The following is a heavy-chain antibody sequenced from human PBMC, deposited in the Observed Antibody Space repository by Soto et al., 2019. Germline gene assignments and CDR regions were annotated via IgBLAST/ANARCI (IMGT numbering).Heavy chain of an antibody. J-gene: IGHJ4*02. CDR3: ARGGTYYYDSSGYQEPHFDY. CDR1: GFTFSSYA. D-gene: IGHD3-22*01. Sequence: GGSLRLSCAASGFTFSSYAMHWVRQAPGKGLEWVAVISYDGSNKYYADSVKGRFTISRYNSKNTLYLQMNSLRAEDTAVYYCARGGTYYYDSSGYQEPHFDYWGQGTLVTVSS. V-gene: IGHV3-30-3*01. CDR2: ISYDGSNK.